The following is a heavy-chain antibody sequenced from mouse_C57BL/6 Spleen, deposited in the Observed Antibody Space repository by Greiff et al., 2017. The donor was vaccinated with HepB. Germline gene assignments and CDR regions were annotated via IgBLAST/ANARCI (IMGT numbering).Heavy chain of an antibody. CDR2: ISSGGDYI. J-gene: IGHJ3*01. CDR1: GFTFSSYA. Sequence: EVQGVESGEGLVKPGGSLKLSCAASGFTFSSYAMSWVRQTPEKRLEWVAYISSGGDYIYYADTVKGRFTISRDNARNTLYLQMSSLKSEDTAMYYCTREYYYGSSSWFAYWGQGTLVTVSA. V-gene: IGHV5-9-1*02. CDR3: TREYYYGSSSWFAY. D-gene: IGHD1-1*01.